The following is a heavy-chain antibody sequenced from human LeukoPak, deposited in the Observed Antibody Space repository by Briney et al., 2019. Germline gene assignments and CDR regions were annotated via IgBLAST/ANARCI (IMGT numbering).Heavy chain of an antibody. D-gene: IGHD2-21*02. V-gene: IGHV1-69*06. Sequence: SVKVSCKASGGTFSSYAISWVRQAPGQGLEWMGGIIPIFGTANYAQKFQGRVTITADKSTSTAYMELSSLRSEDTAVYYCARGRAYCGGDCYHFDYWGQGTLVTVSS. CDR1: GGTFSSYA. CDR2: IIPIFGTA. J-gene: IGHJ4*02. CDR3: ARGRAYCGGDCYHFDY.